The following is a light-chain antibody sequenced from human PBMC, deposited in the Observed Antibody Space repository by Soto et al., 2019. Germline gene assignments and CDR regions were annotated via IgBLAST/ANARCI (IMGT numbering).Light chain of an antibody. V-gene: IGKV1-33*01. CDR2: DAS. J-gene: IGKJ2*01. CDR3: QQFDILPT. CDR1: QDISNF. Sequence: DIQMTQSPSSLSASVGDRVTITCQASQDISNFLNWYQQKPGKAPKLLIYDASNLEAGVPSRFSGSRSGTDFTFTISSLQPEDNATYYCQQFDILPTFGQGTKLEIK.